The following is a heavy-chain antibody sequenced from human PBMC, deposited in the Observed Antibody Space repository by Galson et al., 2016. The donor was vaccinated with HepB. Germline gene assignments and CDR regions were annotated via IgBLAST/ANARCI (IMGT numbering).Heavy chain of an antibody. CDR1: GFLFRGYG. J-gene: IGHJ4*02. Sequence: SLRLSCAGSGFLFRGYGMHWVRQAPGKGLEWVAADSMDGRRKFYSDSVRGRFTISRDNSNNMVFLQMDSLRPDDTAVYYCAKRHEFCPPVGCSVDYWGQGTLVSVSS. D-gene: IGHD3-10*02. V-gene: IGHV3-30*18. CDR3: AKRHEFCPPVGCSVDY. CDR2: DSMDGRRK.